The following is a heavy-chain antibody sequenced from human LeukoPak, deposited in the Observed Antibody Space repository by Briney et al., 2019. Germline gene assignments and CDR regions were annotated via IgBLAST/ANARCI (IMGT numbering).Heavy chain of an antibody. D-gene: IGHD3-9*01. V-gene: IGHV1-18*01. J-gene: IGHJ6*03. Sequence: ASVKVSCKASGYTFTSYGISWVRQAPGQGLEWMGWISAYNGNTNYAQKLQGRVTMTTDTSTSTAYMELRSLRSDDTAVYYCARAYDILTGYSPLYYYYYMDVWGKGTTVTVSS. CDR2: ISAYNGNT. CDR3: ARAYDILTGYSPLYYYYYMDV. CDR1: GYTFTSYG.